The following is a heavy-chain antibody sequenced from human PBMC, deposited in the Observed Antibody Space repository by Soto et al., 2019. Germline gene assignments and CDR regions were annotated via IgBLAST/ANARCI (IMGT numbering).Heavy chain of an antibody. CDR3: ARQVQWLNYYYGMDV. CDR1: GYSFTSYW. Sequence: GAEVKKPGESLKISCKGSGYSFTSYWIGWVRQMPGKGLEWMGIIYPGDSDTRYSPSFQGQVTISADKSISTAYLQWSSLKASDTAMYYCARQVQWLNYYYGMDVWGQGTTVTVSS. V-gene: IGHV5-51*01. CDR2: IYPGDSDT. J-gene: IGHJ6*02. D-gene: IGHD6-19*01.